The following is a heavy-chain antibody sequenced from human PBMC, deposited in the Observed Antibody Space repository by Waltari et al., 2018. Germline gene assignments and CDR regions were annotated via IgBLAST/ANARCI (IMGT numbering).Heavy chain of an antibody. D-gene: IGHD3-3*01. CDR2: MNPNRGNT. V-gene: IGHV1-8*02. J-gene: IGHJ5*02. CDR3: ARVGSSYDFWSGYSSNWFDP. Sequence: QVQLVQSGAEVKKPGASVKVSCKASGYTFTSYDINWVRQATGQGLEWMGWMNPNRGNTVYAQKFQGRVTMTRNTPISTAYMELSSLRSEDTAVYYCARVGSSYDFWSGYSSNWFDPWGQGTLVTVSS. CDR1: GYTFTSYD.